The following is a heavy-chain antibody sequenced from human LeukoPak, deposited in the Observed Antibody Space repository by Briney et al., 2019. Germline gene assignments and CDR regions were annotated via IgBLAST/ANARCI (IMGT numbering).Heavy chain of an antibody. V-gene: IGHV3-23*01. CDR2: ISGSGGST. CDR1: GFTFSSYA. J-gene: IGHJ3*02. CDR3: AKRPRDTSGYYLGAFDI. Sequence: GGSLRLSCAASGFTFSSYAMSWVRQAPGKGLEWVSAISGSGGSTYYADSVKGRFTISRDNSKNTLYLQMNSLRAEDTAVYYCAKRPRDTSGYYLGAFDIWVQGTMVTVSS. D-gene: IGHD3-22*01.